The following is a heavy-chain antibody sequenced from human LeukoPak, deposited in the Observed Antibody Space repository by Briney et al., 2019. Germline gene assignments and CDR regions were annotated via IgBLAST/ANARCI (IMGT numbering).Heavy chain of an antibody. Sequence: GSLRLSCAASGFTFSSYSMNWVRQAPGKGLEWVSSISSSSSYIYYADSVKGRFTISRDNAKNSLYLQMNSLRAEDTAVYYCASSGYSSSNWFDPWGQGTLVTVSS. CDR3: ASSGYSSSNWFDP. J-gene: IGHJ5*02. D-gene: IGHD6-13*01. CDR1: GFTFSSYS. V-gene: IGHV3-21*01. CDR2: ISSSSSYI.